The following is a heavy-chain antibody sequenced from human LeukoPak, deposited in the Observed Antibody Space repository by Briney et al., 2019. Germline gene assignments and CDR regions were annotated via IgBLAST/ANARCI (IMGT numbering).Heavy chain of an antibody. CDR1: GYTFTGYY. D-gene: IGHD1-26*01. CDR2: INPNSGGT. CDR3: AVGLVGATRGAFDY. V-gene: IGHV1-2*02. Sequence: ASVKVSCKASGYTFTGYYMHWVRQAPGQGLEWMRWINPNSGGTNYAQKFQGRVTMTRDTSISTAYMELSRLRSVDTAVYYCAVGLVGATRGAFDYWGQGTLVTVSS. J-gene: IGHJ4*02.